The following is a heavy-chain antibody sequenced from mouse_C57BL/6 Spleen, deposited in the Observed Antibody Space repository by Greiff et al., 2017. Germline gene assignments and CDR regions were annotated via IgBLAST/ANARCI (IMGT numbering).Heavy chain of an antibody. D-gene: IGHD1-1*01. CDR1: GFTFSSYA. J-gene: IGHJ4*01. CDR3: ALYGGAMDY. V-gene: IGHV5-4*01. CDR2: ISDGGSYT. Sequence: EVQGVESGGGLVKPGGSLKLSCAASGFTFSSYAMSWVRQTPEKRLEWVATISDGGSYTYYPDNVKGRFTISRDNAKNNLYLQMSHLKSEDTAMYYCALYGGAMDYWGQGTSVTVSS.